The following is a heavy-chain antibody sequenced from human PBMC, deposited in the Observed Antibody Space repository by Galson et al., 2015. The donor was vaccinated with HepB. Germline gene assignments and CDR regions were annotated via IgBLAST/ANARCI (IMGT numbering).Heavy chain of an antibody. D-gene: IGHD3-10*01. V-gene: IGHV3-30-3*01. CDR2: ISYDGSNK. J-gene: IGHJ4*02. CDR3: AREYSLLWFGDPFDY. CDR1: GFTFSSYA. Sequence: SLRLSCAASGFTFSSYAMHWVRQAPGKGLEWVAVISYDGSNKYYADSVKGRFTISRDNSKNTLYLQMNSLRAEDTAVYYCAREYSLLWFGDPFDYWGQGTLVTVSS.